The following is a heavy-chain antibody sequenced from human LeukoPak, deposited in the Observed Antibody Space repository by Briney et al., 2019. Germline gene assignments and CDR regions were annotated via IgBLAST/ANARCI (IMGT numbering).Heavy chain of an antibody. J-gene: IGHJ5*02. CDR1: GGTFSSYA. CDR2: IIPIFGTA. D-gene: IGHD5-18*01. CDR3: ASSGLELWLYWFDP. V-gene: IGHV1-69*05. Sequence: ASVKVSCKASGGTFSSYAISWVRQAPGQGLEWMGGIIPIFGTANYAQKFQGRVTITTDESTSTAYMELSSLRSEDTAVYYCASSGLELWLYWFDPWGQGTLVTVSS.